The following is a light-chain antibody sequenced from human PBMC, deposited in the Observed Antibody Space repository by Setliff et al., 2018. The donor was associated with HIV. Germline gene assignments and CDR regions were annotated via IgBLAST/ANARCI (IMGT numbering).Light chain of an antibody. Sequence: DLTQPASVSGSPGQSITISCTGSSSDVGGYNYVSWYQQHPGKAPKLMIYDVSQRPSGVSDRFSGSKSGITASLTISGLQPEDESDYYCSSYTASSTLVFGGGTKGTVL. CDR2: DVS. CDR1: SSDVGGYNY. CDR3: SSYTASSTLV. V-gene: IGLV2-14*03. J-gene: IGLJ3*02.